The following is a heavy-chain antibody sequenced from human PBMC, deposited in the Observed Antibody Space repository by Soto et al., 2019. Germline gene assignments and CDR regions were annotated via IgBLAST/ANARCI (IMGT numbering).Heavy chain of an antibody. V-gene: IGHV3-21*01. D-gene: IGHD2-2*02. CDR1: GFTFSDYS. J-gene: IGHJ4*01. CDR2: ISTSSSYI. Sequence: GGSLRLSCAASGFTFSDYSMNLVRHAPGKGLEWVSSISTSSSYIYYAGSVRGRFTISRDNAKNSLYLQMNSLRAEDTAVYFCVRGKKGFCCTISCYMLDDYWGQGTLVTVSS. CDR3: VRGKKGFCCTISCYMLDDY.